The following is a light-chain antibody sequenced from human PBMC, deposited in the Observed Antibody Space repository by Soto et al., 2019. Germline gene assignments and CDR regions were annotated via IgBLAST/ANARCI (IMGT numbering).Light chain of an antibody. Sequence: IQLTQTPPTRAVSVGDIVTITCRASQGINTFLAWYQQKAGKAPKLLIYAASTLQSGVPSRFSGSGSVTDFTFTISSLQSEDFATYYCQQLNSYPITCGQGTRLEIK. CDR2: AAS. J-gene: IGKJ5*01. V-gene: IGKV1-9*01. CDR3: QQLNSYPIT. CDR1: QGINTF.